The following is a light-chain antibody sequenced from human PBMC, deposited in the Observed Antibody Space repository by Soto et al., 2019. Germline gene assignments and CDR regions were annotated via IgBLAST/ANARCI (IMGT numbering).Light chain of an antibody. Sequence: IVLTQSPGTLSLSPGERATLSCRASQSISATHLAWYQQRPGQAPRLLLYGASSRATGIPDRFSGSGSGKDFTLTISRVEPEDFAVFYCQHYGSSPLTFGGGTKVEIK. CDR1: QSISATH. CDR2: GAS. CDR3: QHYGSSPLT. J-gene: IGKJ4*01. V-gene: IGKV3-20*01.